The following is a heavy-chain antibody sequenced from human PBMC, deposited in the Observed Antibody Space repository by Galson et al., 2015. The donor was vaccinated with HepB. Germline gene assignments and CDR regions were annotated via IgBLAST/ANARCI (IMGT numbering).Heavy chain of an antibody. J-gene: IGHJ4*02. Sequence: SETLSLTCTVSGGSISSSSYYWGWIRQPPGKGLEWIGSIYYSGSTYYNPSLKSRVTISVDTSKNQFSLKLSSVTAADTAVYYCASFGGESLKIDYWGQGTLVTVSS. CDR2: IYYSGST. V-gene: IGHV4-39*01. D-gene: IGHD3-10*01. CDR3: ASFGGESLKIDY. CDR1: GGSISSSSYY.